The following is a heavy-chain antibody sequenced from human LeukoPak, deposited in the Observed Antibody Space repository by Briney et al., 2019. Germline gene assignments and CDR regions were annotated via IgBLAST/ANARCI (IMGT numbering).Heavy chain of an antibody. J-gene: IGHJ4*02. Sequence: PGRSLRLSCEASGFTFHDYAMRCVRPAPRKVLEWVSGMSRNNGRIGYGDSVRGRFTISRDNAKNSLYLQMNSLRPEDTAFYYCAKDLLAVPATIGSWGQGTLVTVS. V-gene: IGHV3-9*01. CDR1: GFTFHDYA. D-gene: IGHD3-10*01. CDR3: AKDLLAVPATIGS. CDR2: MSRNNGRI.